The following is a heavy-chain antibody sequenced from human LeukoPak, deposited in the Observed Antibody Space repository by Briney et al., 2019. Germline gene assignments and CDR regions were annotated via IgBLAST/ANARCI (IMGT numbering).Heavy chain of an antibody. V-gene: IGHV3-23*01. D-gene: IGHD3-22*01. CDR1: GFTFSSSA. CDR3: AKDALEYYDTSGLTTCFDY. Sequence: GGSLRLSCAASGFTFSSSAMSWVRQAPGKGLKWVSGISTSGGSTYYSDSVKGRFTISRDNSKNTLFLQMNSLRAEDTAVYYCAKDALEYYDTSGLTTCFDYWGQGTLVTVSS. CDR2: ISTSGGST. J-gene: IGHJ4*02.